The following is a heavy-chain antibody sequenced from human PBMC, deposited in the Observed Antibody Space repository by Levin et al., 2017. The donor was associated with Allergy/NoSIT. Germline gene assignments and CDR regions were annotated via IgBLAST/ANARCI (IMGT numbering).Heavy chain of an antibody. J-gene: IGHJ4*02. CDR2: ISWNSGSI. CDR1: GFTFDDYA. D-gene: IGHD3-10*01. CDR3: AKDIGVRGVPTTYYFDY. V-gene: IGHV3-9*01. Sequence: GGSLRLSCAASGFTFDDYAMHWVRQAPGKGLEWVSGISWNSGSIGYADSVKGRFTISRDNAKNSLYLQMNSLRAEDTALYYCAKDIGVRGVPTTYYFDYWGQGTLVTVSS.